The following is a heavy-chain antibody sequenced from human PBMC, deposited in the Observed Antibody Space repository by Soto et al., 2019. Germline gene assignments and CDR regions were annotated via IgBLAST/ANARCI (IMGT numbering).Heavy chain of an antibody. CDR3: ARAPIIYPQDY. Sequence: ASVKVSCKASGYTFTVYYMHCVLQAPGQGLEWMGCINPNSGGTNYAQKFQGRVTMTRDTSISTAYMELSRLRSDDTAVYYCARAPIIYPQDYWGQGTLVTVSS. J-gene: IGHJ4*02. CDR2: INPNSGGT. D-gene: IGHD3-10*01. CDR1: GYTFTVYY. V-gene: IGHV1-2*02.